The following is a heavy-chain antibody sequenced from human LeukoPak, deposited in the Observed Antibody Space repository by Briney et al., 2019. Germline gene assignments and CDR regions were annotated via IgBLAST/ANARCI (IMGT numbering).Heavy chain of an antibody. Sequence: PSETLSLSCAVYGGSFSGYYWSWIRQPPGKGLEWIGEINNSGSTNYNPSLKSRVTISVDTSKNQFSLKLSSVTAADTAVYYCARGRDYDYVWGSYRYTYYSDYWGQGTLVTVSS. CDR2: INNSGST. D-gene: IGHD3-16*02. CDR1: GGSFSGYY. V-gene: IGHV4-34*01. CDR3: ARGRDYDYVWGSYRYTYYSDY. J-gene: IGHJ4*02.